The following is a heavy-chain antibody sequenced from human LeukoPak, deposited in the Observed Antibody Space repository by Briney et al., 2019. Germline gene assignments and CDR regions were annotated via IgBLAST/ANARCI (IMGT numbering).Heavy chain of an antibody. Sequence: GGSLRLSCVVSGVTVSSSYMSWVRQAPGKGLEWVSVIYSGGSTYYADSVKGRFTIARDNSKNTLYLQMNSLRTEDTAVYYCARDSNYDYWAREPWSPSPQ. CDR3: ARDSNYDY. D-gene: IGHD6-13*01. CDR2: IYSGGST. J-gene: IGHJ4*02. V-gene: IGHV3-66*02. CDR1: GVTVSSSY.